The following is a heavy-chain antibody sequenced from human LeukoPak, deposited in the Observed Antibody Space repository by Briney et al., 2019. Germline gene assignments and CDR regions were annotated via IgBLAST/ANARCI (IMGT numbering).Heavy chain of an antibody. CDR3: ARVGYSYGSHYFDY. Sequence: PSQTLSLTCTVSGGSISSGGYYWSWIRQPPGKGLEWIGSVYYSGSTYYNPPLKSRVTISVDTSKNQFSLKLSSVTAADTAVYYCARVGYSYGSHYFDYWGQGTLVTVSS. CDR1: GGSISSGGYY. D-gene: IGHD5-18*01. V-gene: IGHV4-39*07. CDR2: VYYSGST. J-gene: IGHJ4*02.